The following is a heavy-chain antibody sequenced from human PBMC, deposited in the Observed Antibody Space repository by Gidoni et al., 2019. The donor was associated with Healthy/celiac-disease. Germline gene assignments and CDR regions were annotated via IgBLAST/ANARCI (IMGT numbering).Heavy chain of an antibody. Sequence: QVQLVESGGGVVQPGMSLGLSCAASGVTFSSYGMHWVRQAPGKGLEWVAVISYDGSNKYNADSVKGRFTISRDNSKNTLYLQMNSLRAEDTAVYYCARGLRITMVRGAGDAFDIWGQGTMVTVSS. CDR3: ARGLRITMVRGAGDAFDI. J-gene: IGHJ3*02. V-gene: IGHV3-30*03. CDR1: GVTFSSYG. CDR2: ISYDGSNK. D-gene: IGHD3-10*01.